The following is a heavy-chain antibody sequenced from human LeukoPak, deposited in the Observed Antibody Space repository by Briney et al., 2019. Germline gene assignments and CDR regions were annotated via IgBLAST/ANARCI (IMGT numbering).Heavy chain of an antibody. CDR3: AMIAAAGTGVDY. CDR2: IIPILGIA. CDR1: GGTFRSYA. D-gene: IGHD6-13*01. Sequence: SVKVSCKASGGTFRSYAISWVRQAPGQGLEWMGRIIPILGIANYAQKFQGRVTITADKSTSTAYMELSSLRSEDTAVYYCAMIAAAGTGVDYWDQGTLVTVSS. V-gene: IGHV1-69*04. J-gene: IGHJ4*02.